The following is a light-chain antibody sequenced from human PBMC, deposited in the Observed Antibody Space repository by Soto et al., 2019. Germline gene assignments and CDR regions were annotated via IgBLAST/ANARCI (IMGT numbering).Light chain of an antibody. V-gene: IGKV3-20*01. CDR3: QQYGSSPLT. CDR1: QSVSSN. J-gene: IGKJ1*01. Sequence: EIVMTQSPATLSVSPGERATLSCRASQSVSSNLAWYQQKPGQAPRLLIYGASSRATGIPDRFSGSGSGTDFTLTISRLEPEAFEVYYCQQYGSSPLTFGQGTKVDIK. CDR2: GAS.